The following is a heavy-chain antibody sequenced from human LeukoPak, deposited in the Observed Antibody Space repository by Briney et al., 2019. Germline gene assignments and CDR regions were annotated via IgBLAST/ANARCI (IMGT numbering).Heavy chain of an antibody. CDR1: GFTFSSYA. V-gene: IGHV3-23*01. Sequence: GGSLRLSCAASGFTFSSYAMSWVRQAPGKGLAWVSAISGSGGSTYYADSVKGRFTISRDNSKNTLYLQMNSLRAEDTAVYYCAKGNYDFWSGEAYYFDYWGQGTLVTVSS. D-gene: IGHD3-3*01. J-gene: IGHJ4*02. CDR2: ISGSGGST. CDR3: AKGNYDFWSGEAYYFDY.